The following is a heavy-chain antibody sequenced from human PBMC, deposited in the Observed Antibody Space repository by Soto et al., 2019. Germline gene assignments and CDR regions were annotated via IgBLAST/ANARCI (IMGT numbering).Heavy chain of an antibody. CDR3: AKGGYRAQWLQVDWFLEL. Sequence: QVQLVESGGGVVQPGRSLRLSCAASGFTFSSYGMHWVRQAPGKGLEWVAVISYDGSNKYYADSVKGRFTISRDNSKNTLYLQMNSLRAEDTAVYYCAKGGYRAQWLQVDWFLELWGRGTLVTSSS. J-gene: IGHJ2*01. D-gene: IGHD6-19*01. V-gene: IGHV3-30*18. CDR1: GFTFSSYG. CDR2: ISYDGSNK.